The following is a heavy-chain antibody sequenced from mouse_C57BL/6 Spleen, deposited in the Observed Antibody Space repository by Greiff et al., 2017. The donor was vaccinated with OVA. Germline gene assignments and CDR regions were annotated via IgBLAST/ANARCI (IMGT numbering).Heavy chain of an antibody. CDR3: AREATVGAKDWYFDV. CDR1: GYTFTDYN. CDR2: INPNNGGT. Sequence: VVEPGASVKIPCKSSGYTFTDYNMAWVKQCHGKSLEWIGDINPNNGGTIYNQKFTGKATLTVDTSSSTAYMGLRSLTSEDTAVYYCAREATVGAKDWYFDVWGTGTTVTVSS. V-gene: IGHV1-18*01. J-gene: IGHJ1*03. D-gene: IGHD1-1*01.